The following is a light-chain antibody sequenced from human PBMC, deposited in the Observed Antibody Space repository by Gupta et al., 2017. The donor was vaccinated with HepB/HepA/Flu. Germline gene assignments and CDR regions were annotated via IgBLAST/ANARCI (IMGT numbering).Light chain of an antibody. CDR2: DTS. Sequence: EIVLTQSPGPLSLSPGERATRSCRASQSISSYLDRYQQKPGQAPRLLIFDTSTRATGIPDRFSGTGSGTDFTLTSTSPEPEDFAVYYWQQRSDWPTFGGGTKVEIK. CDR1: QSISSY. CDR3: QQRSDWPT. J-gene: IGKJ4*01. V-gene: IGKV3-11*01.